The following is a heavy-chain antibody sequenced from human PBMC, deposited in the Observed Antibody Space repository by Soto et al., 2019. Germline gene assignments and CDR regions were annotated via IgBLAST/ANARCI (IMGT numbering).Heavy chain of an antibody. D-gene: IGHD3-9*01. Sequence: SETLSLTCTVSGGSISSSSYYWGWIRQPPGKGLEWIGSIYYSGSTYYNPSLKSRVTISVDTSKNQFSLKLSSVTAADTAVYYCARQRGYDILTGYYNPLNWFDPWGPGTLVTVSS. V-gene: IGHV4-39*01. CDR1: GGSISSSSYY. CDR3: ARQRGYDILTGYYNPLNWFDP. J-gene: IGHJ5*02. CDR2: IYYSGST.